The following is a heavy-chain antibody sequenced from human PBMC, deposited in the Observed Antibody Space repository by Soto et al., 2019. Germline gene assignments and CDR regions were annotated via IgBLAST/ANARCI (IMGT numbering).Heavy chain of an antibody. CDR3: ARDRPLYCGGDCYPFDY. Sequence: GASVKVSCKASGYTFTSYGISWVRQAPGQGLEWMGWISAYNGNTSYAQKLQGRVTMTRDTSTSTAYMELRSLRSEDTAVYYCARDRPLYCGGDCYPFDYWGQGTLVTVSS. V-gene: IGHV1-18*01. CDR2: ISAYNGNT. J-gene: IGHJ4*02. CDR1: GYTFTSYG. D-gene: IGHD2-21*02.